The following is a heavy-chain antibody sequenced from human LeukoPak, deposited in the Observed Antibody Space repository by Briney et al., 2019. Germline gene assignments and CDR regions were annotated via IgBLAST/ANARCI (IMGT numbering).Heavy chain of an antibody. Sequence: VGSLRLSCAASGFTFSSYAMHWVRQAPGKGLEWVAVISYDGSNKYYADSVKGRFTISRDNSKNTLYLQMNSLRAEDTAVYYCAREFSSSWYSFTPRFDIWGQGTMVTVSS. CDR1: GFTFSSYA. J-gene: IGHJ3*02. CDR3: AREFSSSWYSFTPRFDI. D-gene: IGHD6-13*01. V-gene: IGHV3-30*04. CDR2: ISYDGSNK.